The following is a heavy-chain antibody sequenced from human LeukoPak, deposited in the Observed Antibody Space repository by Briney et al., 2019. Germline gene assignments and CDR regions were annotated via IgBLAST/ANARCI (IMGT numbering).Heavy chain of an antibody. V-gene: IGHV4-59*01. CDR2: IYYSGST. CDR3: ARDSSSFLEGDFRLRAFDI. J-gene: IGHJ3*02. Sequence: SETLSLTCTVSGGSISSYYWSWIRQPPGKGLEWIGYIYYSGSTNYNPSLKSRVTISVDTSKNQFSLKLSSVTAADTAVYYCARDSSSFLEGDFRLRAFDIWGQGTMVTVSS. CDR1: GGSISSYY. D-gene: IGHD2-21*01.